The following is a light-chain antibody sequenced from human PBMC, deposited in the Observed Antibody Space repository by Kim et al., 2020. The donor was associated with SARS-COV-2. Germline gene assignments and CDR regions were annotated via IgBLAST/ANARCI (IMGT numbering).Light chain of an antibody. V-gene: IGLV4-69*01. Sequence: QPVLTQSPSASASLGASVKLTCTLSSGHSNYVIAWHRQQPVKVPRYLMKLNSDGSHNRGDGIPDRFSGSSSGAERYLTISSLQSEDEADYYCQTWGSGIQVFGGGTQLTVL. CDR2: LNSDGSH. CDR1: SGHSNYV. J-gene: IGLJ3*02. CDR3: QTWGSGIQV.